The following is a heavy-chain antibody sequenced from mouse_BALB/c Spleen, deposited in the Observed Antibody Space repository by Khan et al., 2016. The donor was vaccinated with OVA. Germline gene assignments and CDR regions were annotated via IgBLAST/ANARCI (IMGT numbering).Heavy chain of an antibody. Sequence: QVQLKESGAALTKPGASVKMSCKASGYTFTSYWMHWVKQRPGQGLEWIGYINPSTGYTEYNQKFKDKATLTTDKSSSTAYMQLSSLTSEDSAVYYCAASILFYYSMDYWGQGTSVTLSS. CDR3: AASILFYYSMDY. J-gene: IGHJ4*01. CDR2: INPSTGYT. V-gene: IGHV1-7*01. CDR1: GYTFTSYW. D-gene: IGHD6-1*01.